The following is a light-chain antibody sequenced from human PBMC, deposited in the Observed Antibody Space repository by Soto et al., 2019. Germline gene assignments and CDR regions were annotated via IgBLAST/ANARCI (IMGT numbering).Light chain of an antibody. CDR1: QGVSSL. Sequence: EIVLTQSPATLSLSAGERASLSCRASQGVSSLIAWFQQKPGQAPRLLIYDASNRAPGIPARLSGSGSGTVFILTISSPEPEDFAVYYCHQRYMLPITFGQGTLLEIK. CDR3: HQRYMLPIT. CDR2: DAS. J-gene: IGKJ5*01. V-gene: IGKV3-11*01.